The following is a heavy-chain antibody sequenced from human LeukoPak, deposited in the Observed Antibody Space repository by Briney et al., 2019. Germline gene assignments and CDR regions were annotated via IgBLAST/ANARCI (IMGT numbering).Heavy chain of an antibody. CDR3: ARAGYYYDSSGFNWFDP. CDR1: GGSISSYY. J-gene: IGHJ5*02. D-gene: IGHD3-22*01. CDR2: IYTSGST. V-gene: IGHV4-4*07. Sequence: PSETLSLTCTVSGGSISSYYWSWIRQPPGKGLEWIGRIYTSGSTNYNPSLKSRVTMSVDTSKNQFSLKLSSVTAADTAVYYCARAGYYYDSSGFNWFDPWGQGTLVTVSS.